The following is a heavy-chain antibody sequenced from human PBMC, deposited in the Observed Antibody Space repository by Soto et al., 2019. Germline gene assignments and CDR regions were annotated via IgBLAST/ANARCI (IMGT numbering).Heavy chain of an antibody. CDR3: ARLREWFGAPLDY. D-gene: IGHD3-10*01. V-gene: IGHV4-39*01. CDR1: GGSISGSDYY. Sequence: QLQLQESGPGLVKPSETLALTCTVSGGSISGSDYYWGWIRQPPGKGLEWIGSSSYSRGTFYNPSLTSRVHTALDTPNNQFCLKLTSVTVSDTAVYSCARLREWFGAPLDYWGQGTLVNASS. J-gene: IGHJ4*02. CDR2: SSYSRGT.